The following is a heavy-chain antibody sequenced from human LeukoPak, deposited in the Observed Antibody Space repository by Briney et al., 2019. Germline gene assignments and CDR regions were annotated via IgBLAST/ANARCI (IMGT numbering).Heavy chain of an antibody. J-gene: IGHJ4*02. V-gene: IGHV3-23*01. CDR1: GFTFSSYA. Sequence: PGGSLRLSCAASGFTFSSYAMSWVRQAPGKGLEWVSAISGSGGSTYYADSVKGRFTISRDNSKYTLYLQMNSLRAEDTAVYYCARQQLVLSRRYYFDYWGQGTLVTVSS. CDR3: ARQQLVLSRRYYFDY. CDR2: ISGSGGST. D-gene: IGHD6-13*01.